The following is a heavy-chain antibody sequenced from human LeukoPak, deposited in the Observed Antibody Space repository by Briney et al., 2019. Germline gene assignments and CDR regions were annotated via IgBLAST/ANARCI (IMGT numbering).Heavy chain of an antibody. Sequence: GESLKISRKGSGYTFTTSWIGWVRQMPGKGPERMGIIYPRDPDTRYSPSSPRPDTISAHTSPSTPYLQCRSLKASDTAMYYRARPNTRGANEYFHQWGQGTLVTVSS. D-gene: IGHD2-8*01. CDR1: GYTFTTSW. CDR3: ARPNTRGANEYFHQ. CDR2: IYPRDPDT. J-gene: IGHJ1*01. V-gene: IGHV5-51*01.